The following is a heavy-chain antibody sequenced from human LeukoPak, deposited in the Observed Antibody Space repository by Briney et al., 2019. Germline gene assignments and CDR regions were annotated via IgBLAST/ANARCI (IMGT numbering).Heavy chain of an antibody. CDR2: IYYSGNT. Sequence: SETLSLTCTVSGGSIRSSSYNWGWVRQTPGKGLEWIGSIYYSGNTYYNPSLKSRVTISLDTSKSHFSLKLSSVTAADTAVYYCARYHNGYDDYWGQGTLVTVSS. D-gene: IGHD5-12*01. V-gene: IGHV4-39*07. CDR3: ARYHNGYDDY. J-gene: IGHJ4*02. CDR1: GGSIRSSSYN.